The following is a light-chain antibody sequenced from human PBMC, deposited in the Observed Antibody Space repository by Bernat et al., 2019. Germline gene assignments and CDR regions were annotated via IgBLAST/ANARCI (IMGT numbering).Light chain of an antibody. Sequence: QSVLTQPPSASGTPGLRVTISCSGSSSNIGSNYVYWYQQLPGTAPKLLIYSNNQRPSGVPDRFSGSKSGTSASLAISGLRSEDEADYYCAAWDDSLSGSYVFGTGTKVTVL. CDR1: SSNIGSNY. J-gene: IGLJ1*01. CDR2: SNN. CDR3: AAWDDSLSGSYV. V-gene: IGLV1-47*02.